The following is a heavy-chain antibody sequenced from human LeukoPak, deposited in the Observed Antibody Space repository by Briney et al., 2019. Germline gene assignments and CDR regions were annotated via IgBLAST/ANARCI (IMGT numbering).Heavy chain of an antibody. D-gene: IGHD1-26*01. CDR3: AFSEVGTTKVFDY. V-gene: IGHV4-4*07. Sequence: PSEILSLTCTVSGDSIRNYYWSWIRQPAGKGLEWIGRISTNGDTNYNPSLNSRVTMSIDESRNQFSLKLNSVTAADTAVYYCAFSEVGTTKVFDYWGQRLVVTDSS. CDR2: ISTNGDT. CDR1: GDSIRNYY. J-gene: IGHJ4*01.